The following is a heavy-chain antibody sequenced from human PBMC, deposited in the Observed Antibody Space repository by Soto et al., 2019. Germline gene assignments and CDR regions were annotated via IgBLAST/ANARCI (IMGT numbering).Heavy chain of an antibody. CDR1: GFSFGRYA. V-gene: IGHV3-23*01. J-gene: IGHJ1*01. Sequence: AGGSLRLSCAACGFSFGRYALSWVRQAPGQGLEWVSTISGSDGKTFYADSVKGWFSISRDSSQSTFYLQMNSLRAADTAMYYCAVCSNLGCWSQGT. CDR3: AVCSNLGC. CDR2: ISGSDGKT. D-gene: IGHD2-2*01.